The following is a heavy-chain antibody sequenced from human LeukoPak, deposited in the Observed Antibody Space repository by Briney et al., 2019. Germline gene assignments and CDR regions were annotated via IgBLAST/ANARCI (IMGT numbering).Heavy chain of an antibody. V-gene: IGHV3-30*18. J-gene: IGHJ4*02. Sequence: GGSLRLSCAASGFTFSSYGMHWVRQAPGKGLEWVAVISYDGSNKYYADSVKGRFTISRDNSKNTLYLQMNSLGAEDTAVYYCAKDSYYDSSGYYSVFDYWGQGTLVTVSS. CDR1: GFTFSSYG. CDR3: AKDSYYDSSGYYSVFDY. CDR2: ISYDGSNK. D-gene: IGHD3-22*01.